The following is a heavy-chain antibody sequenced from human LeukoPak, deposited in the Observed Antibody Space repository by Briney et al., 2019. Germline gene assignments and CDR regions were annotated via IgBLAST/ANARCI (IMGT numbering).Heavy chain of an antibody. CDR3: ARTDYYGSGTYAFDI. CDR1: GYSFTSYW. CDR2: IYPGDSDT. J-gene: IGHJ3*02. D-gene: IGHD3-10*01. Sequence: GESLKISCRGSGYSFTSYWIGWVRQMPGKGLEWMGIIYPGDSDTRYSPSFQGQVTISADKSISTAYLQWSSLKASDTAMYYCARTDYYGSGTYAFDIWGQGTMVTVSS. V-gene: IGHV5-51*01.